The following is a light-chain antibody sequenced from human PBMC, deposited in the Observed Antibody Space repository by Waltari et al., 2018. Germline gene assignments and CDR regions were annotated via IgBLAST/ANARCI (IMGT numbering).Light chain of an antibody. CDR3: QQSNSIPII. CDR2: SAS. J-gene: IGKJ5*01. V-gene: IGKV1-39*01. CDR1: QTISNK. Sequence: DIQMPQSPSSVSSSVGDVITIPYRASQTISNKLYWLKQGPGKAPTRLIYSASTLQTGVPSRVSGSGSGTDFTLTISGVQPEDIATYYCQQSNSIPIIFGQGTRLEIK.